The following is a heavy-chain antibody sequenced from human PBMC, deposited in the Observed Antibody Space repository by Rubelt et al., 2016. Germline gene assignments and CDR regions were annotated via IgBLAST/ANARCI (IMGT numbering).Heavy chain of an antibody. J-gene: IGHJ4*02. CDR2: SYHSGST. CDR3: ARSNYFDY. V-gene: IGHV4-4*02. Sequence: QVQLQESDPGLVKPSGTLSLTCAVSGGSILSSNWWSWVRQPPGKGLEWIGESYHSGSTNYKPPLQSRVTISIDNSKNQSPLRPSSWTAADTAVYYCARSNYFDYWGQGTLVTVSS. CDR1: GGSILSSNW.